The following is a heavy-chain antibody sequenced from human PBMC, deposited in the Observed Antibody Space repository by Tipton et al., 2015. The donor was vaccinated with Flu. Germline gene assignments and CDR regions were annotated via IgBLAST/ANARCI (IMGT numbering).Heavy chain of an antibody. Sequence: TLSLTCSVNGGSFSGYYWSWIRQSPEKGLEWIGEINHVGSTNYNPSFKSRVTLSIDTSKNQFSLKVMSVTAADTAMYYCATWGYSSGREFDYWGQGTLVTVSS. CDR2: INHVGST. CDR1: GGSFSGYY. J-gene: IGHJ4*02. D-gene: IGHD6-19*01. CDR3: ATWGYSSGREFDY. V-gene: IGHV4-34*01.